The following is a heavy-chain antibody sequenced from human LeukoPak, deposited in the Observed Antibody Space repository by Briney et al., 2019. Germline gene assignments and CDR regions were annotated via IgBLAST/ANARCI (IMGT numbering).Heavy chain of an antibody. CDR3: ASIAYSSGWYDFDY. Sequence: GASVKVSCKASGYTFTSYGISWVRQAPGQGLEWMGWISAYNDNTNYAQKLQGRVTMTTDTSTSTAYMELRSLRSDDTAVYYCASIAYSSGWYDFDYWGQGTLVTVSS. J-gene: IGHJ4*02. CDR1: GYTFTSYG. V-gene: IGHV1-18*01. CDR2: ISAYNDNT. D-gene: IGHD6-19*01.